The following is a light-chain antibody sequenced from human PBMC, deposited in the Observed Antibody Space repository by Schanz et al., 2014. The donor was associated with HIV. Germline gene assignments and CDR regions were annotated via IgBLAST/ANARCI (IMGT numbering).Light chain of an antibody. J-gene: IGLJ3*02. CDR3: QSYDSSNHEV. CDR2: EDN. Sequence: NFLLTQPHSVSESPGKTVTISCTRSSGSIASNYVQWYQQRPGSAPTTVIYEDNQRPSGVPDRFSGSIDSSSNSASLTISXXXTEDEADYYCQSYDSSNHEVFGGGTKLTVL. V-gene: IGLV6-57*04. CDR1: SGSIASNY.